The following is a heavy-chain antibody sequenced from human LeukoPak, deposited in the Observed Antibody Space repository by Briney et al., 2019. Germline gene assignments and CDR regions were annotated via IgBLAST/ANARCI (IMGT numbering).Heavy chain of an antibody. CDR1: GGSISSYY. CDR2: MYTSGST. J-gene: IGHJ6*03. CDR3: ARDRYYYYMDV. V-gene: IGHV4-4*07. Sequence: SETLSLTCTVSGGSISSYYWSWIRQPAGKGLERIGHMYTSGSTNYNPSLKSRVTMSIDTSKNQFSLQLSSVTAADTAVYYCARDRYYYYMDVWGKGTTVTVSS.